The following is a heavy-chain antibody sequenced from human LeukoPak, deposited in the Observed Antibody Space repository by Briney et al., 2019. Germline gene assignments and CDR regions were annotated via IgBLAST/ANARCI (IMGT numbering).Heavy chain of an antibody. J-gene: IGHJ3*02. D-gene: IGHD3-10*01. CDR3: TSQHQTTMAPVLIAAFGI. CDR1: GFTFKNAW. Sequence: GGSLRLSCAASGFTFKNAWVNWVRQAPGKGLEWVGRMKSNADGGSTEYAAPVKGRFTISRDDSKNILYLQMNSLKTEDTAVYYCTSQHQTTMAPVLIAAFGIWGQGTMVTVSS. CDR2: MKSNADGGST. V-gene: IGHV3-15*07.